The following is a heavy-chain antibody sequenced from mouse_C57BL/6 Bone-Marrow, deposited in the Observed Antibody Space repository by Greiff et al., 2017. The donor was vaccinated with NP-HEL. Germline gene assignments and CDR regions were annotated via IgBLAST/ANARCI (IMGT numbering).Heavy chain of an antibody. CDR1: GYTFPSYW. V-gene: IGHV1-59*01. CDR3: ARGGLGRDY. D-gene: IGHD4-1*01. J-gene: IGHJ2*01. Sequence: QVQLQQPGAELVRPGTSVKLSCKASGYTFPSYWMHWVKQRPGQGLEWIGVIDPSDSYTNYNQKFTGKATLTVDTSSSTAYMQLSSLTSEDSAVYYCARGGLGRDYWGQGTTLTVSS. CDR2: IDPSDSYT.